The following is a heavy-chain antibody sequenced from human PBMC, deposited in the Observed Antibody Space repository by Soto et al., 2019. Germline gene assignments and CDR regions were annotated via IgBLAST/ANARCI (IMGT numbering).Heavy chain of an antibody. D-gene: IGHD5-12*01. J-gene: IGHJ6*02. V-gene: IGHV1-2*04. CDR2: INPNSGGT. CDR1: GYTFTGYY. Sequence: ASVKVSCKASGYTFTGYYMHWVRQAPGQGLEWMGWINPNSGGTNYAQRFQGWVTMTRDTSISTAYMELSRLRSDDTAVYYCARTDIVATPTYGMDVWGQGTTVTVSS. CDR3: ARTDIVATPTYGMDV.